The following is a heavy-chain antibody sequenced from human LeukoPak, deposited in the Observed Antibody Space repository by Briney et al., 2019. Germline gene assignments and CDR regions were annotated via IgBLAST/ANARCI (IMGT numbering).Heavy chain of an antibody. CDR2: INPHSGGT. Sequence: ASVKVSCKASGYTFNGYYMHWVRQAPGQGLEWMGWINPHSGGTNYAQKFQGGVTMTRDTSITTAYMELSSLRSDDTAVYYCARDVGEYCSSTNCYASHYWGQGTLVTVSS. V-gene: IGHV1-2*02. D-gene: IGHD2-2*01. J-gene: IGHJ4*02. CDR3: ARDVGEYCSSTNCYASHY. CDR1: GYTFNGYY.